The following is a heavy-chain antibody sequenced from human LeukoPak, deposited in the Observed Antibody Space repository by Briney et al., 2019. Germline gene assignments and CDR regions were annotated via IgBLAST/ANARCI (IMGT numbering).Heavy chain of an antibody. Sequence: ASVKVSCKASGYTFTRYGISWVRQAPGQGLEWMAWISDYNGVRDTYYAQKVQGRVTLTTDTSTTTACMELRSLRSDDTAIYYCARGRGYGGYALDYWGQGTQVTVSS. CDR1: GYTFTRYG. CDR2: ISDYNGVRDT. CDR3: ARGRGYGGYALDY. V-gene: IGHV1-18*01. J-gene: IGHJ4*02. D-gene: IGHD5-12*01.